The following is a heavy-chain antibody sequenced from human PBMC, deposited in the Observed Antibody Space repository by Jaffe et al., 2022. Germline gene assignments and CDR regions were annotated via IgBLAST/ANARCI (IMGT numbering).Heavy chain of an antibody. V-gene: IGHV3-30*02. CDR1: GFTFTDFG. J-gene: IGHJ4*02. CDR2: IPYDGTNK. Sequence: QVQLVESGGGVVQPGGSLRLSCAASGFTFTDFGIHWVRQAPGKGLEWVAFIPYDGTNKYYADSVKGRFTISRDNSKNTLFLQMNSLRTEDTAVYYCAKDRVTMIQGALDSWGQGTLVTVSS. CDR3: AKDRVTMIQGALDS. D-gene: IGHD3-10*01.